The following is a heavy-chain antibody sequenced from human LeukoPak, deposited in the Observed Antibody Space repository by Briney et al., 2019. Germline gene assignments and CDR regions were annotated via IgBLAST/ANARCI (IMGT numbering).Heavy chain of an antibody. CDR2: MNPNSGNT. J-gene: IGHJ4*02. D-gene: IGHD3-10*01. CDR1: GYTFTSYD. Sequence: ASVKVSCKASGYTFTSYDINWVRQATGQGLEWMGWMNPNSGNTGYAQKFQGRVTMTRNTSISTAYMELSSQRSEDTAVYYCARALLTYYYGSGSEWGQGTLVTVSS. CDR3: ARALLTYYYGSGSE. V-gene: IGHV1-8*01.